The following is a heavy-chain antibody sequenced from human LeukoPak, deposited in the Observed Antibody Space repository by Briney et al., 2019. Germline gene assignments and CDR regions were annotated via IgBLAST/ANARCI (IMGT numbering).Heavy chain of an antibody. J-gene: IGHJ6*03. CDR1: GFTFDDYG. CDR3: ARDIYGSGSYPAVYYYYMDV. V-gene: IGHV3-20*04. D-gene: IGHD3-10*01. CDR2: INWNGGGT. Sequence: GGSLRLSCAASGFTFDDYGMSWVRQAPGKGLEWVSGINWNGGGTGYADSVKGRFTISRDSAKKSLYLQMNSLRAEDTALYYCARDIYGSGSYPAVYYYYMDVWGKGTTMTVSS.